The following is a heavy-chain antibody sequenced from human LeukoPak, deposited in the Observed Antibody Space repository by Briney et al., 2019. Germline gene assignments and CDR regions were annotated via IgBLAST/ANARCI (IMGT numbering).Heavy chain of an antibody. Sequence: PGGSLRLSCAASGFTFSSYGMHWVRQAPGKGLEWVAVIWYDGSNKYYAESVNGRFTISRDNSKNTLYLQMNSLRAEDTAVYYCARADSRWLQSRGDYWGQGTLVTVSS. CDR2: IWYDGSNK. CDR1: GFTFSSYG. V-gene: IGHV3-33*01. CDR3: ARADSRWLQSRGDY. D-gene: IGHD5-24*01. J-gene: IGHJ4*02.